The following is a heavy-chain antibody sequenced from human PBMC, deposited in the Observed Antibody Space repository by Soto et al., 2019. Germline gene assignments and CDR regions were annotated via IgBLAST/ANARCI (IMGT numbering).Heavy chain of an antibody. V-gene: IGHV3-64D*08. CDR1: GFTFSSCV. J-gene: IGHJ4*02. Sequence: GGSLRLSCSAFGFTFSSCVMHWVRQAPGKGLEYVSAITTDGGGTDYADSVKGRFTISRDNSKNTLLLHMSSLRAEDTAVYYCVKVKDGYYYDYWGQGTLVTVSS. CDR3: VKVKDGYYYDY. D-gene: IGHD3-22*01. CDR2: ITTDGGGT.